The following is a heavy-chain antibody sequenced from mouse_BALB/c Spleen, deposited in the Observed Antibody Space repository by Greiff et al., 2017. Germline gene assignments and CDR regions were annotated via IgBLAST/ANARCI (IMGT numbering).Heavy chain of an antibody. CDR1: GYTFTSYW. CDR2: IYPGDGDT. Sequence: QVQLQQSGAELARPGASVKLSCKASGYTFTSYWMQWVKQRPGQGLEWIGAIYPGDGDTRYTQKFKGKATLTADKSSSTAYMQLSSLASEDSAVYYCARGGTTARDYWGQGTTLTVSS. D-gene: IGHD1-2*01. J-gene: IGHJ2*01. CDR3: ARGGTTARDY. V-gene: IGHV1-87*01.